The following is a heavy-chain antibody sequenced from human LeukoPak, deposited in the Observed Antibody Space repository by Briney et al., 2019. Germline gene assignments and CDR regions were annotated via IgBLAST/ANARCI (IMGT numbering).Heavy chain of an antibody. D-gene: IGHD6-6*01. V-gene: IGHV4-39*07. CDR1: GDSFGSNNYYY. CDR2: IYYSGST. CDR3: ARASRLGIAALYYMDV. J-gene: IGHJ6*03. Sequence: SETLSLTCTVSGDSFGSNNYYYWGWIRQPPGKGLEWIGSIYYSGSTYYNPSLKSRVTISVDTSKSQFSLNLSSVTAADTAVYYCARASRLGIAALYYMDVWGKGTTVTVSS.